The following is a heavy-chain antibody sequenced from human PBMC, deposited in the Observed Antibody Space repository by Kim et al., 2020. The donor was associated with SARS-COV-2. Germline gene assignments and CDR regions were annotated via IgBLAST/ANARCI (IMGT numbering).Heavy chain of an antibody. CDR3: ATGDRGREEFDC. CDR1: GFSFSTSA. D-gene: IGHD2-21*02. J-gene: IGHJ4*02. V-gene: IGHV1-58*01. CDR2: IVVGSGYT. Sequence: SVKVSCKASGFSFSTSAVQWVRQARGQPLEWVGWIVVGSGYTSYAQKLQERLTFTRDVSTSTAYMELSSLRSDDTAVYYCATGDRGREEFDCRGQGTL.